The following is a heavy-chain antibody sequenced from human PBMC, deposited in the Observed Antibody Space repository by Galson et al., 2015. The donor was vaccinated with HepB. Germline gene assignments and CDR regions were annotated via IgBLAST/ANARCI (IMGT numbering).Heavy chain of an antibody. CDR2: ISYDGSNK. CDR3: AKSTCYDFWSGQDAAFDI. Sequence: SLRLSCAASGFTFSSYGMHWVRQAPGKGLEWVAVISYDGSNKYYADSVKGRFTISRDNSKNTLYLQMNSLRAEDTAVYYCAKSTCYDFWSGQDAAFDIWGQGTMVTVSS. CDR1: GFTFSSYG. D-gene: IGHD3-3*01. J-gene: IGHJ3*02. V-gene: IGHV3-30*18.